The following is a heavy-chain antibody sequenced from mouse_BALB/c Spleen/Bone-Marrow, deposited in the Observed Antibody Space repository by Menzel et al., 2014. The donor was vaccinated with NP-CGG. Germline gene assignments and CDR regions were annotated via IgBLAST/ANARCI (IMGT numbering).Heavy chain of an antibody. Sequence: VTLKECGAELVKPGASVKLSCTASGFNIKDTYMHWVKQRPEQGLEWIGRIDPANGNTKYDPKFQGKATITADTSSNTAYLQLSSLTSEDTAVYYCARYDYGSSQFAYWGQGTLVTVSA. D-gene: IGHD1-1*01. CDR3: ARYDYGSSQFAY. CDR2: IDPANGNT. CDR1: GFNIKDTY. V-gene: IGHV14-3*02. J-gene: IGHJ3*01.